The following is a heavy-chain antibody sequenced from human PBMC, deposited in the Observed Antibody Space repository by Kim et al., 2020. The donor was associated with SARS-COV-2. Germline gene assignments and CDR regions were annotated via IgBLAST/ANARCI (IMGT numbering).Heavy chain of an antibody. CDR3: TRHSEWFGESNWFDP. D-gene: IGHD3-10*01. Sequence: AASVKGRVTISRDDSKNTAYLQMNSLKTEDTAVYYCTRHSEWFGESNWFDPWGQGTLVTVSS. J-gene: IGHJ5*02. V-gene: IGHV3-73*01.